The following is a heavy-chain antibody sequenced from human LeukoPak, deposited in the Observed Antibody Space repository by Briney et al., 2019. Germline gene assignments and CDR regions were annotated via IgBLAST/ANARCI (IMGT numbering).Heavy chain of an antibody. J-gene: IGHJ6*02. CDR1: GFTFSIYS. CDR2: ISGDSNYI. V-gene: IGHV3-21*01. D-gene: IGHD3-3*01. Sequence: GGSLRLSCAASGFTFSIYSMSWVRQAPGKGLEWVSSISGDSNYIYYADSVKGRFTISRDNAKNSLFLQMNSLRAEDTAVYYCARLVAPYYDFWSGYYNYYYYYGMDVWGQGTTVTVSS. CDR3: ARLVAPYYDFWSGYYNYYYYYGMDV.